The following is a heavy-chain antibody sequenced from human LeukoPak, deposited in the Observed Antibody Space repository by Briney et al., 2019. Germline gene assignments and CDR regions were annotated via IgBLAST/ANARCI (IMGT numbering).Heavy chain of an antibody. J-gene: IGHJ5*02. CDR3: ARDERVVVVPAAAMRRGWFDP. Sequence: GGSLRLSCAASGFTFSRYSMNWVRQAPGQGLEGVSSISSSSSYIYYADSVKGRFTISRDNAKNSLYLQMNSLRAEDTAVYYCARDERVVVVPAAAMRRGWFDPWGQGTLVTVSS. V-gene: IGHV3-21*01. CDR1: GFTFSRYS. D-gene: IGHD2-2*01. CDR2: ISSSSSYI.